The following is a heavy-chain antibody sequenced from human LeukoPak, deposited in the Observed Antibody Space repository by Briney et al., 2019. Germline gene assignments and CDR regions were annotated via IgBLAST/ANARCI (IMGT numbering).Heavy chain of an antibody. D-gene: IGHD3-10*02. Sequence: GGSLRLSCAASGFTFSAYPMIWVRQVPGKGLEWVSVIFGNSKEIHYADSVKGWFTISRDNSKNTMFLQMNSLRVEDTAVYYCANYVQKLAPSDYWGQGTLVTVSP. CDR1: GFTFSAYP. V-gene: IGHV3-23*05. J-gene: IGHJ4*02. CDR3: ANYVQKLAPSDY. CDR2: IFGNSKEI.